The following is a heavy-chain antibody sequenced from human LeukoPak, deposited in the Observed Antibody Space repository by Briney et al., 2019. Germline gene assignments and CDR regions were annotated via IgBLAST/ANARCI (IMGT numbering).Heavy chain of an antibody. CDR2: IQNSGTS. J-gene: IGHJ4*02. CDR1: GGSISNYY. CDR3: ARSSGPEWPLSY. V-gene: IGHV4-59*01. Sequence: SETLSLTCTVSGGSISNYYWNWIRQPPGKGLEWIGHIQNSGTSNYNPSLKSRVTTSVDPSKNQFSLKLTSETAADTAVYYCARSSGPEWPLSYWGQGTLVAVSS. D-gene: IGHD3-3*01.